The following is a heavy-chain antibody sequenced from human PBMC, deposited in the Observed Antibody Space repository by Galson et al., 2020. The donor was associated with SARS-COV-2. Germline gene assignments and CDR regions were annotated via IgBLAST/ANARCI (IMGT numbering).Heavy chain of an antibody. CDR1: GGSISSGGYP. CDR2: LYHSGST. Sequence: SETLTLTCAVSGGSISSGGYPWMWIRQPPGKGLECIRYLYHSGSTYYNPSLKSRVTISVDRSKNHFPLKLGPVTAADTAVYYCARTMVRGLLSVEYWGQGTLVTVFS. J-gene: IGHJ4*02. CDR3: ARTMVRGLLSVEY. V-gene: IGHV4-30-2*01. D-gene: IGHD3-10*01.